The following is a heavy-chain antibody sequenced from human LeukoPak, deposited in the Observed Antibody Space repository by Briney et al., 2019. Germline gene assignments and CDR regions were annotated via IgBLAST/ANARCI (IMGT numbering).Heavy chain of an antibody. CDR1: GGSISSCY. D-gene: IGHD3-22*01. J-gene: IGHJ4*02. Sequence: PSETLSLTCTVSGGSISSCYWSWIRQPPGKGLEWIGYIDYSGSTNYNPSLKSRVTISVDTSKNQFSLKLSSVTAADTAVYYCAATRYYDSSGYYYYFDYWGQGTLVTVSS. CDR2: IDYSGST. CDR3: AATRYYDSSGYYYYFDY. V-gene: IGHV4-59*01.